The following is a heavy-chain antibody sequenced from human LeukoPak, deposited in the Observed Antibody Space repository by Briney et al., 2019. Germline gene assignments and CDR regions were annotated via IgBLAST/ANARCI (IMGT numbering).Heavy chain of an antibody. D-gene: IGHD3-3*01. Sequence: GGSLTLSCAASGFTFSSYGMQWVRQAPGKGLQWVAVIWFDGSNKYYADSVKGRFSISRDNSKNTVYLQMNSLRDEDTAVYYCARFERITIFGVVTAPDYWGQGTLVTVSS. V-gene: IGHV3-33*01. CDR3: ARFERITIFGVVTAPDY. J-gene: IGHJ4*02. CDR1: GFTFSSYG. CDR2: IWFDGSNK.